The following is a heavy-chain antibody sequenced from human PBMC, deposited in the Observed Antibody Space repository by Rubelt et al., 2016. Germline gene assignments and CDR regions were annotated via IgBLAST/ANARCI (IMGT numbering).Heavy chain of an antibody. CDR1: GFTFRNYA. J-gene: IGHJ4*02. D-gene: IGHD5-18*01. Sequence: VQLVESGGGVVQPGRSLRLSCAVSGFTFRNYAMHWVRPAQGKGLEGVANIKQDGTEKYYMDSGKGRLTISRDNAKNTLYLQMNSRRAEDTAMYYCAVYSYGYVGGQGSLVTVSS. CDR3: AVYSYGYV. V-gene: IGHV3-7*01. CDR2: IKQDGTEK.